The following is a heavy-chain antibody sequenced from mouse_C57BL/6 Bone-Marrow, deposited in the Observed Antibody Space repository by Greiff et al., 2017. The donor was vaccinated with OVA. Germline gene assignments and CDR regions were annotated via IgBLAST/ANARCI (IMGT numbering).Heavy chain of an antibody. V-gene: IGHV5-9-1*02. D-gene: IGHD2-5*01. J-gene: IGHJ3*01. Sequence: DVMLVESGEGLVKPGGSLKLSCAASGFTFSSYAMSWVRQTPEKRLEWVAYISSGGDYNYYAATVKGRITISRDNAKNTLYLQMSSLKSEDTAMYYCTRVSNYRFAYWGQGTLVTVSA. CDR1: GFTFSSYA. CDR2: ISSGGDYN. CDR3: TRVSNYRFAY.